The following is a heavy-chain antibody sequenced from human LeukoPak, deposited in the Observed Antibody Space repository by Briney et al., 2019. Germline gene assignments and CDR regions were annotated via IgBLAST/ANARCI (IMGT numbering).Heavy chain of an antibody. CDR3: ARGPERCSSTSCPNKPFDY. CDR2: INSNSGGT. V-gene: IGHV1-2*02. J-gene: IGHJ4*02. Sequence: GASVKVSCKASGHTFSDYYMHWVRQAPGQGLEWMGWINSNSGGTKYEQKFQGRVTMTRDTSISTVYMELSRLRFDDTAVYYCARGPERCSSTSCPNKPFDYWGQGTLVTVSS. CDR1: GHTFSDYY. D-gene: IGHD2-2*01.